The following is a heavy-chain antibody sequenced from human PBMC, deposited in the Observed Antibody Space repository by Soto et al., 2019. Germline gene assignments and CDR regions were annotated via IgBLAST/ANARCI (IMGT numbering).Heavy chain of an antibody. Sequence: EVQLLDSGGGLVQPGVSLRLSCAASGFTFSSSAMSWVRQAPGKGLEWVSAVSGSGGTTYYADSVRGRFTISRDNSKNTLHLQMNSLRAEDTAIYFCARCIXDXIVTSGWCHYLDPWGQGTLVTVSS. CDR2: VSGSGGTT. V-gene: IGHV3-23*01. CDR3: ARCIXDXIVTSGWCHYLDP. J-gene: IGHJ5*02. CDR1: GFTFSSSA. D-gene: IGHD6-19*01.